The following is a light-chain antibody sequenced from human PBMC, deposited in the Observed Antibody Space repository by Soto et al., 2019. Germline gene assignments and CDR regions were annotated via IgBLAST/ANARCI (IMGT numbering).Light chain of an antibody. V-gene: IGKV3D-15*01. CDR3: QQYGYSQWT. CDR1: QSVSSN. J-gene: IGKJ1*01. CDR2: DIS. Sequence: EIVMTQSPATLSVSPGERATLSCRASQSVSSNLAWYQQKPGQAPRLLIYDISTRATGIPTRFSGSGSGTEFTLTISSLQSEDFAVYFCQQYGYSQWTFGQGTKVDIK.